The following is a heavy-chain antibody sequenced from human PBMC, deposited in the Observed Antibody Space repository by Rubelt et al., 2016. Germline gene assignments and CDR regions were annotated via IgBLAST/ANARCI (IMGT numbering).Heavy chain of an antibody. Sequence: GSIYYSGSTYYNPSLKSRITISVDTSKNQFSLKLSSVTAADTAVYYCARLYYGSGTDYWGQGTLVTVSS. CDR2: IYYSGST. V-gene: IGHV4-38-2*01. J-gene: IGHJ4*02. CDR3: ARLYYGSGTDY. D-gene: IGHD3-10*01.